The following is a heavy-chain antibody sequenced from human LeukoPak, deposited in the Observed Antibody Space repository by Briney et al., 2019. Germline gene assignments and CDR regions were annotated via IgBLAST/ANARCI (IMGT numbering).Heavy chain of an antibody. Sequence: PGGSLTLSCAASGFAFEDHALHWVRQAPGKGLEWVAGISSNSATSGYAESVKGRFTISRDNAKNSLYLEMTNLRTEDTAFYYCVKDIARYYYGSSSLVDYWGQGILVTVSS. V-gene: IGHV3-9*01. D-gene: IGHD3-22*01. J-gene: IGHJ4*02. CDR1: GFAFEDHA. CDR2: ISSNSATS. CDR3: VKDIARYYYGSSSLVDY.